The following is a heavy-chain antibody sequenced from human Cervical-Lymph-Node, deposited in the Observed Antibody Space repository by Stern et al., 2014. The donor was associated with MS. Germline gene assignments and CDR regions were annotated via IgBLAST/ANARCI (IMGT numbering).Heavy chain of an antibody. D-gene: IGHD1-26*01. J-gene: IGHJ4*02. CDR1: GYSFTAYF. Sequence: VQLVESGAEVKKPGASVKVSCKASGYSFTAYFIHWVRQAPGQGLEWMGWISTDTGGANYAQRFQGRVTMTRDTSISTTYMELIRLRSDDTAVYYCARDRGSHSDYWGQGTLVTVSS. CDR3: ARDRGSHSDY. CDR2: ISTDTGGA. V-gene: IGHV1-2*02.